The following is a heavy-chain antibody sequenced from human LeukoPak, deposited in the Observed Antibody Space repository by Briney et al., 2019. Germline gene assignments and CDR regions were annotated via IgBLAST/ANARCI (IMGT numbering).Heavy chain of an antibody. Sequence: TSQTLSLTCTVSGGSISSGSYYWSWIRQPAGKGLEWIGRIYTCGSTNYNPSLKSRVTISVDTSKNQFSLKLSSVTAADTAVYYCARGRPFSSGWPLFDYWGQGTLVTVSS. J-gene: IGHJ4*02. CDR3: ARGRPFSSGWPLFDY. CDR2: IYTCGST. V-gene: IGHV4-61*02. D-gene: IGHD6-25*01. CDR1: GGSISSGSYY.